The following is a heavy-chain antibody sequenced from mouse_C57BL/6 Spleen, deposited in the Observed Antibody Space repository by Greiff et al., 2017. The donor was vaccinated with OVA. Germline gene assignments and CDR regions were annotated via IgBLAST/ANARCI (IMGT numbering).Heavy chain of an antibody. CDR1: GYAFTNYL. J-gene: IGHJ2*01. CDR2: INPGSGGT. Sequence: VQLKESGAELVRPGTSVKVSCKASGYAFTNYLIEWVKQRPGQGLEWIGVINPGSGGTNYNEKFKGKATLTADKSSSTAYMQLSSLTSEDSAVYFCARSWKGYFDYWGQGTTLTVSS. CDR3: ARSWKGYFDY. V-gene: IGHV1-54*01.